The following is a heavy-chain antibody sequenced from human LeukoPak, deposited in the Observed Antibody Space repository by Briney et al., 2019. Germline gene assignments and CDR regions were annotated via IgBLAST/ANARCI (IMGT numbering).Heavy chain of an antibody. CDR1: GYTFTSYD. J-gene: IGHJ4*02. Sequence: GASVKVSCKASGYTFTSYDINWVRQAAGQGLEWMGWMNPNSGNTGYAQKFQGRVTMTRNISISTAYMEVSSLKSEDTAVYYCARGAGYGSGSRDYWGQGTLVTVSS. V-gene: IGHV1-8*01. CDR3: ARGAGYGSGSRDY. CDR2: MNPNSGNT. D-gene: IGHD3-10*01.